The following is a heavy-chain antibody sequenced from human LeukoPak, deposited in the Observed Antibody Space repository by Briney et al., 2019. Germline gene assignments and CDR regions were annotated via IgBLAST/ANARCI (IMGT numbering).Heavy chain of an antibody. J-gene: IGHJ4*02. CDR1: GGSISSSSYY. V-gene: IGHV4-39*07. Sequence: SETLSLTCTASGGSISSSSYYWGWIRQPPGKGLEWIGSIYYSGSTYYNPSLKSRVTISVDTSKNQFSLKLSSVTAADTAVYYCARDRIQLWSFDYWGQGTLVTVSS. D-gene: IGHD5-18*01. CDR2: IYYSGST. CDR3: ARDRIQLWSFDY.